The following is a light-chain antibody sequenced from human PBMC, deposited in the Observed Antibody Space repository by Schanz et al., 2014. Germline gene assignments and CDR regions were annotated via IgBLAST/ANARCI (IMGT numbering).Light chain of an antibody. V-gene: IGKV3-20*01. CDR1: QSVSSSY. J-gene: IGKJ5*01. CDR3: QQYGSSPPRIT. Sequence: EIVLTQSPGTLSLSPGERATLSCRASQSVSSSYLAWYQQKPGQAPRLLIYGASNRATGISDRFSGSGSGTDFTLTISRLEPEDFAVYYCQQYGSSPPRITFGQGTRLEIK. CDR2: GAS.